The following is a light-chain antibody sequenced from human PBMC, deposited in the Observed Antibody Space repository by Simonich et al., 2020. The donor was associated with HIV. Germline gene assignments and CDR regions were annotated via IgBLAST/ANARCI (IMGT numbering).Light chain of an antibody. Sequence: EIVLTQSPATLSLSPGERATLSCRASQSVSSYLAWYQQNPGQAPRLLIYDASNRATGIPARFSGSGSGTDFTLTISSLEPEDFAVYYCQQRSNYPITFGQGTRLEIK. CDR2: DAS. V-gene: IGKV3-11*01. CDR3: QQRSNYPIT. J-gene: IGKJ5*01. CDR1: QSVSSY.